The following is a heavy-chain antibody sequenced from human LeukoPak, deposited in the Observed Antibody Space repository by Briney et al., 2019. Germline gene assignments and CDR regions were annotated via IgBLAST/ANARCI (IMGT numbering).Heavy chain of an antibody. D-gene: IGHD3-10*01. CDR1: EFTFSHHW. V-gene: IGHV3-7*03. Sequence: GGSLRLSCAASEFTFSHHWMTWVRQAPGKGLELVANIKQDGSETYYVDSVKGRFTISRDNAKNSLDMQMNSLRVEDTAVYFCARGGVDYYGSGTYYLMYYFDYWGQGALVTVSS. CDR3: ARGGVDYYGSGTYYLMYYFDY. J-gene: IGHJ4*02. CDR2: IKQDGSET.